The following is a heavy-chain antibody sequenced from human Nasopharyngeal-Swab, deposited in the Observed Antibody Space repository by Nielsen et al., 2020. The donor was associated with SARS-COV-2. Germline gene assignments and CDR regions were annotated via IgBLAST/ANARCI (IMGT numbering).Heavy chain of an antibody. J-gene: IGHJ3*02. CDR3: ARVNPVSGSYYDAFDI. CDR2: IRSKADNYAT. D-gene: IGHD1-26*01. Sequence: LSLTCAASGFTFSGSTMHWVRQASGKGLEWVGRIRSKADNYATAYAASVKGRFIISSDDSKNTAYLQMNSLKTEDTAVYYCARVNPVSGSYYDAFDIWGQGTMVTVSS. CDR1: GFTFSGST. V-gene: IGHV3-73*01.